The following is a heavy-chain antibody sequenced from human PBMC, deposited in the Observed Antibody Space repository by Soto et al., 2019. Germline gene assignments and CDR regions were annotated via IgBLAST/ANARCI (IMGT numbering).Heavy chain of an antibody. Sequence: SETLSLPCAVYGGSFSGYYWSWIRQPPGKGLEWIGEINYSGSTNYNPSLKSRVTISVDTSKNQFSLKLSSVTAADTAVYYCARSPRGYSHFDYWGQGTLVTVSS. V-gene: IGHV4-34*01. CDR1: GGSFSGYY. CDR2: INYSGST. J-gene: IGHJ4*02. D-gene: IGHD3-10*01. CDR3: ARSPRGYSHFDY.